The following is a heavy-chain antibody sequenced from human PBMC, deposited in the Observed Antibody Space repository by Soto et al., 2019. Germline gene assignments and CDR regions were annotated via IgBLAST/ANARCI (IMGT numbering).Heavy chain of an antibody. CDR3: ARALVVPVSISYCYHYDVMYF. CDR1: GYTFTGYY. Sequence: ASVKVSRKASGYTFTGYYMHWVRQAPGQGLGWMGWINPNSGGTNYAQKFQGWVTMTRDTSISTAYMELSRLRSDDTAVYYCARALVVPVSISYCYHYDVMYFWAQGTTVTAP. D-gene: IGHD2-2*02. J-gene: IGHJ6*02. CDR2: INPNSGGT. V-gene: IGHV1-2*04.